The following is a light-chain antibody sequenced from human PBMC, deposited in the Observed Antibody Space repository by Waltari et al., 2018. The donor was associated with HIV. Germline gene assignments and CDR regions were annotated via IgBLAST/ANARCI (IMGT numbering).Light chain of an antibody. Sequence: SDVLTQPPSVSVAPGKTARIPCGGNNIASKTVHWYQQKPGQAPVLVIYDDTDRPSGIPGRLSGSNSGNTATLTISGVEAGDEADYYCQVWDSGRDQVIFGGGTKLTVL. CDR2: DDT. J-gene: IGLJ2*01. V-gene: IGLV3-21*04. CDR3: QVWDSGRDQVI. CDR1: NIASKT.